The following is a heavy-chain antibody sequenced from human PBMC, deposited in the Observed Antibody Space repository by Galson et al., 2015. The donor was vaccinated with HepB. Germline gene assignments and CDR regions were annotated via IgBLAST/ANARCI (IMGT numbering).Heavy chain of an antibody. CDR3: TRVLWTITMIAVLLRDAFDI. CDR2: IRSKAYGGTP. Sequence: SLRLSCAASGFTFGDYAMSWVRQAPGKGLEWVGLIRSKAYGGTPEYAASVKGRFTISRDDSKSIAYLQMNSLKTEDTAVYYCTRVLWTITMIAVLLRDAFDIWGQGTMVTVSS. CDR1: GFTFGDYA. D-gene: IGHD3-22*01. J-gene: IGHJ3*02. V-gene: IGHV3-49*04.